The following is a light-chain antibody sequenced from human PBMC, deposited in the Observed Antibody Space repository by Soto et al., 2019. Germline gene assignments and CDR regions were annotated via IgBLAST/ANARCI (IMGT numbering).Light chain of an antibody. Sequence: QSVLTQPASVSGSPGQSITISCSGTSSDIGAYNYVSWYQQHPGKAPNLIIYDVNTRPSGVSSRFSGSKSGNTASLTISGLQAEDEADYYCSTYTSSSSLDVFGTGTKLTVL. CDR3: STYTSSSSLDV. CDR2: DVN. CDR1: SSDIGAYNY. V-gene: IGLV2-14*03. J-gene: IGLJ1*01.